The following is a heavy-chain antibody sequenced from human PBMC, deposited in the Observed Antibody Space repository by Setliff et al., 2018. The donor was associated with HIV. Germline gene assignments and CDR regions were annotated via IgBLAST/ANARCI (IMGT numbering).Heavy chain of an antibody. V-gene: IGHV4-59*01. J-gene: IGHJ6*03. Sequence: PSETLSLTCTVSGGSMSAYYWSWIRQPPGKGLEWIGYIYTSGSTNYNPSLKSRVTISVDTSKNQFSLKLSSVTAADTAVYYCARGDGTKYYYYYYMDVWGKGTTVTVSS. CDR2: IYTSGST. CDR1: GGSMSAYY. D-gene: IGHD1-7*01. CDR3: ARGDGTKYYYYYYMDV.